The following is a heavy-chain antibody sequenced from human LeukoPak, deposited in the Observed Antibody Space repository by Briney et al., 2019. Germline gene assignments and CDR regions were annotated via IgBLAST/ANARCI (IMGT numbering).Heavy chain of an antibody. D-gene: IGHD6-13*01. Sequence: SETLSLTCTVSGGSISSYYWSWIRQPPGKGLEWMGDIYYSGSTNYNPSLKSRVTISVDTSKNQFSLKPSSVTAADTAVYYCARGKWSIAAAGTFDYWGQGTLVTVSS. CDR1: GGSISSYY. V-gene: IGHV4-59*01. CDR3: ARGKWSIAAAGTFDY. J-gene: IGHJ4*02. CDR2: IYYSGST.